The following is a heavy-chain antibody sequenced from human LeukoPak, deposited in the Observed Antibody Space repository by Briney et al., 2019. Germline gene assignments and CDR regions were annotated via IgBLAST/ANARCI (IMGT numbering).Heavy chain of an antibody. CDR1: GGSISIYY. Sequence: PSDTLSLTCTVSGGSISIYYWSWIPHPPGKALECLGYNYYSWNTKHNPPLKSRVPISVDTSKKQFSLTLSSVNAADTAVYYCARGRYYYDSSGYLKYFDYWGQGTLVTVSS. J-gene: IGHJ4*02. CDR3: ARGRYYYDSSGYLKYFDY. D-gene: IGHD3-22*01. V-gene: IGHV4-59*07. CDR2: NYYSWNT.